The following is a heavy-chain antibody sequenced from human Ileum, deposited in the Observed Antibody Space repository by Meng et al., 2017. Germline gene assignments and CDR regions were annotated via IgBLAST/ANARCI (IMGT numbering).Heavy chain of an antibody. J-gene: IGHJ4*02. V-gene: IGHV4-59*02. CDR3: ARGPPADS. Sequence: VQLQESGPGLVKPSETLSLTCSVSGASVSSDYWSWIRQPPGKGLEWIAYVYNTGSSNYNPSLKSRVTISVDTSSNQFSLRLTSVTAADTAVYYCARGPPADSWGPGILVTVFS. CDR1: GASVSSDY. CDR2: VYNTGSS.